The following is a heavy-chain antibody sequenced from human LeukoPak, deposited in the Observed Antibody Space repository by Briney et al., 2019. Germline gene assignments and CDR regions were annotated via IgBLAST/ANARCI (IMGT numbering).Heavy chain of an antibody. D-gene: IGHD1-26*01. Sequence: ASVKVSCKASGYTFTGYYMHWVRQAPGQGLEWMGWINPNSGGTNYAQKFQGRVTMTRDTSISTAYMELSRLRSGDTAMYYCARDSKVGATTFDWFDPWGQGTLVTVSS. J-gene: IGHJ5*02. CDR1: GYTFTGYY. CDR2: INPNSGGT. CDR3: ARDSKVGATTFDWFDP. V-gene: IGHV1-2*02.